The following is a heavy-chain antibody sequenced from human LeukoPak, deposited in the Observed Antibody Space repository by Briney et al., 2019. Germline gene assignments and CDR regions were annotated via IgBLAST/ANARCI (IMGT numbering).Heavy chain of an antibody. CDR1: GYTFTAYY. Sequence: PWASVKVSCKASGYTFTAYYMHWVRQAPGQGLEWMGWISPNSGDTNYAQELQGRVTMTRDTSISTAYMELSSLTSDDTAVYFCARDGSVRPGNNNFYFWGQGTLVTVSS. V-gene: IGHV1-2*02. CDR2: ISPNSGDT. CDR3: ARDGSVRPGNNNFYF. J-gene: IGHJ4*02. D-gene: IGHD4-23*01.